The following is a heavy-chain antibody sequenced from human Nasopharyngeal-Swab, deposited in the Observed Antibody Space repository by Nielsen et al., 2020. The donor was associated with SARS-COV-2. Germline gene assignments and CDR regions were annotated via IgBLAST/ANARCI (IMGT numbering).Heavy chain of an antibody. CDR2: VFYTGT. Sequence: SETLSLTCSVSGASISNRTYYWGWIRQSPEKGLQWIGTVFYTGTYYNPSLQSRVTISVDTSNNQFSLKLTSVTAADTAVYYCVRDESGDYLGLPFDSWGPGTLVTVSS. V-gene: IGHV4-39*07. J-gene: IGHJ4*02. D-gene: IGHD4-17*01. CDR1: GASISNRTYY. CDR3: VRDESGDYLGLPFDS.